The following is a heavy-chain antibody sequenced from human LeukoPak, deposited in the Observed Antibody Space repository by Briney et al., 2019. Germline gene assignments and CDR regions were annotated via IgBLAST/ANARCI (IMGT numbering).Heavy chain of an antibody. CDR1: GVRFRTYW. J-gene: IGHJ4*02. CDR2: IKEDGSDK. D-gene: IGHD4-11*01. CDR3: ATGSGSTGLDY. V-gene: IGHV3-7*01. Sequence: GGSLRLSCAVSGVRFRTYWMSWVRQAPGKGLEWVANIKEDGSDKYYLGSVKGRFTISRDSPNNSLYLQMNSLRAEDTAVYYCATGSGSTGLDYWGQGTLVTVSS.